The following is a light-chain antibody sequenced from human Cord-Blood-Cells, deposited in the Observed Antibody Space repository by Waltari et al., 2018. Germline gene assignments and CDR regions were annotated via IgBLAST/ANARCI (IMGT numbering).Light chain of an antibody. CDR1: SSDVGGYNY. V-gene: IGLV2-8*01. CDR3: SSYAGSNNYV. CDR2: EVS. J-gene: IGLJ1*01. Sequence: QSALTQPPSASGSPGQSVTISCTGTSSDVGGYNYVSWNQQHPGKAPQLMIYEVSKLPSGVPDRCSGSKSGNTASLTVSGLQAEDEADYYCSSYAGSNNYVFGTGTKVTVL.